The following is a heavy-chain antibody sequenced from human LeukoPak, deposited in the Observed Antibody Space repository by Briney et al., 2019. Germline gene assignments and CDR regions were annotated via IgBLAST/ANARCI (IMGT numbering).Heavy chain of an antibody. CDR3: ARERDDYGADY. J-gene: IGHJ4*02. V-gene: IGHV4-61*01. D-gene: IGHD4-17*01. Sequence: PSETLSLTCTVSGGSVSSGSYYRSWIRQPPGKGLEWIGYIYYSGSTNYNPSLKSRVTISVDTSKNQFSLKLSSVTAADTAVYYCARERDDYGADYWGQGTLVTVSS. CDR1: GGSVSSGSYY. CDR2: IYYSGST.